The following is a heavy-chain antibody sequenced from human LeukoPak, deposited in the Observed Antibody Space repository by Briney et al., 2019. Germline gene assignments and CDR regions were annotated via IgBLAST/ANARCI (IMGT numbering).Heavy chain of an antibody. CDR3: AKVLRGFCSNTSCPNWFDP. J-gene: IGHJ5*02. D-gene: IGHD2-2*01. Sequence: PGESLQISCKGSGYSFTTYWIGWVRQMPGKGLEWMGIIYPGDSNTRYSPSFQGQVTISADRSISTSYLQWSSLKASDTAIYYCAKVLRGFCSNTSCPNWFDPWGQGTLVTVSS. CDR1: GYSFTTYW. CDR2: IYPGDSNT. V-gene: IGHV5-51*01.